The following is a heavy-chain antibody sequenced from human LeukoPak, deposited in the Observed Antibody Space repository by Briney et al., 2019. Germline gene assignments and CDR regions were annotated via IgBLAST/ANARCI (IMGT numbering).Heavy chain of an antibody. V-gene: IGHV1-69*05. CDR1: GYTFTSYG. Sequence: SVKVSCKASGYTFTSYGISWVRQAPGQGLEWMGRIIPIFGTANYAQKFQGRVTITTDESTSTAYMELSSLRSEDTAVYYCARDYYDSSGYSLSDYWGQGTLVTVSS. CDR2: IIPIFGTA. D-gene: IGHD3-22*01. CDR3: ARDYYDSSGYSLSDY. J-gene: IGHJ4*02.